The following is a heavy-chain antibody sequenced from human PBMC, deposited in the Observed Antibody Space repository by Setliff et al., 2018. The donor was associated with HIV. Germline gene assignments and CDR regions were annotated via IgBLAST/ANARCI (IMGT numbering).Heavy chain of an antibody. D-gene: IGHD1-20*01. Sequence: LTCTVSGGSISSGGYYWSWIRQHPGKGLEWLALIYWDDDKRYNPSLESRLTITKDTSKNHVVLTMTNVDPDDTGTYYCAHRPYNSPNWFDPWGQGTLVTVS. CDR2: IYWDDDK. CDR3: AHRPYNSPNWFDP. V-gene: IGHV2-5*08. J-gene: IGHJ5*02. CDR1: GGSISSGGYY.